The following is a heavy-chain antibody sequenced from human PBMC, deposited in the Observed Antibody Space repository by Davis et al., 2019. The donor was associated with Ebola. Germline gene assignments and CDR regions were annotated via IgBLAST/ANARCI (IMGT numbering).Heavy chain of an antibody. CDR3: AREYDFGGSP. CDR2: INTKTGNP. CDR1: GYTFTNYA. J-gene: IGHJ5*02. D-gene: IGHD4-23*01. Sequence: ASVKVSCKTSGYTFTNYAINWVRQAPGQGLEWMGWINTKTGNPAYAQGFTGRFVFSLDTSVSTAYLQITSLKAEDTALYFCAREYDFGGSPWGQGTLVTVSS. V-gene: IGHV7-4-1*02.